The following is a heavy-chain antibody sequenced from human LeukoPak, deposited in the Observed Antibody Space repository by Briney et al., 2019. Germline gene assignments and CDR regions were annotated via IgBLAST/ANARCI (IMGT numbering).Heavy chain of an antibody. CDR1: GGSISSYY. Sequence: SETLSLTCTVSGGSISSYYWSWIRQPPGKGLEWIGYIYYSGSTNYNPSLKSRVTMSVDTSKNQFSLKLSSVTAADTAVYYCARAFGSSWYNWFDPWGQGTLVTVSS. D-gene: IGHD6-13*01. J-gene: IGHJ5*02. V-gene: IGHV4-59*12. CDR3: ARAFGSSWYNWFDP. CDR2: IYYSGST.